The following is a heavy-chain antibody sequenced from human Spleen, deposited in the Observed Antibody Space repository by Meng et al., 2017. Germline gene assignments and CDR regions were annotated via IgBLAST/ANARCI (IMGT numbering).Heavy chain of an antibody. CDR3: ARLEQSSSSGIDY. J-gene: IGHJ4*01. CDR1: GYSFPDYW. Sequence: ASVKVSCKACGYSFPDYWLHWVRRAPGQGLEWMGRINPKSGDTHYAQRFQGRVTMTGDTSISTAYMELCGLRSDDTAGYYCARLEQSSSSGIDYWGHGTRVTVAS. D-gene: IGHD6-6*01. V-gene: IGHV1-2*06. CDR2: INPKSGDT.